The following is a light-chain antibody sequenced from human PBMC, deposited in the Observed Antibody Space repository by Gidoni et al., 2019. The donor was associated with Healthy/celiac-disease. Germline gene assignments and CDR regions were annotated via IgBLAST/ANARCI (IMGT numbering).Light chain of an antibody. Sequence: AIRRTQSPSSLSASTGDRVTITCRASQGIRSYFAWYQQKPGKAPKLLIYAASTLQSGVPSRFSGSGSGTDFTLTISCLQSDDFATYYCQQYYSYPFTFXQXTRLEIK. CDR3: QQYYSYPFT. J-gene: IGKJ5*01. CDR1: QGIRSY. V-gene: IGKV1-8*01. CDR2: AAS.